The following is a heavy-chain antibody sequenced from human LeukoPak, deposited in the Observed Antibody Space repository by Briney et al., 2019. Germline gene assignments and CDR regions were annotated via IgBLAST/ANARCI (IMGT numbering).Heavy chain of an antibody. CDR3: ARGSVGDYYYYYMDV. V-gene: IGHV1-69*11. J-gene: IGHJ6*03. D-gene: IGHD2-15*01. CDR1: GGTFSSYA. Sequence: ASAKVSCKASGGTFSSYAISWVRQAPGQGLEWMGRIIPILGTATYAQKFQGRVTITADESTSTAYMELSSLRSEDTAVYYCARGSVGDYYYYYMDVWGKGTTVTVSS. CDR2: IIPILGTA.